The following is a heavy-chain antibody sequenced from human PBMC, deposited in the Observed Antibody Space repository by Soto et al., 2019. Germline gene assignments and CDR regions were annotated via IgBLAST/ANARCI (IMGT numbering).Heavy chain of an antibody. V-gene: IGHV3-23*01. D-gene: IGHD2-2*01. CDR3: TKDIVPAATGNYYYYYGIDV. CDR2: ISGSGGST. J-gene: IGHJ6*02. Sequence: PGGSLRLSCAASGFTFSSYAMSWVRQAPGKGLEWVSAISGSGGSTYYADSVKGRFTISRDNSKNTLYLQMNSLRAEDTAVYYFTKDIVPAATGNYYYYYGIDVWGQGTTVTVSS. CDR1: GFTFSSYA.